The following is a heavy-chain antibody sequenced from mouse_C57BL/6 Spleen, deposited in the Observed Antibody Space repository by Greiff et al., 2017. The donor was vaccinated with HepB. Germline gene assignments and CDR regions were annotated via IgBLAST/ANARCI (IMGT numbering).Heavy chain of an antibody. D-gene: IGHD1-1*01. CDR3: ASGGNYYGSSPWFAY. Sequence: QVQLQQPGAELVRPGTSVKLSCKASGYTFTSYWMHWVKQRPGQGLEWIGVIDPSDSYTNYNQKFKGKATLTVDTSSSTAYMQLSSLTSEDSAVYYCASGGNYYGSSPWFAYWGQGTLVTVSA. J-gene: IGHJ3*01. V-gene: IGHV1-59*01. CDR1: GYTFTSYW. CDR2: IDPSDSYT.